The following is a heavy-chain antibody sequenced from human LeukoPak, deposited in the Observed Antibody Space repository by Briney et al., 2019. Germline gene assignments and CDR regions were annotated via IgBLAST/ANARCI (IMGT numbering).Heavy chain of an antibody. D-gene: IGHD3-10*01. CDR1: GGSFSGYY. CDR3: AIAHGSGCSSLDY. J-gene: IGHJ4*02. Sequence: PSETLSLTCAVYGGSFSGYYWSWIRQPPGKGLEWIGEINHSGSTNYNPSLKSRVTISVDTSKNQFSLKLSSVTAADTAVYYCAIAHGSGCSSLDYWGQGTLVTVSS. CDR2: INHSGST. V-gene: IGHV4-34*01.